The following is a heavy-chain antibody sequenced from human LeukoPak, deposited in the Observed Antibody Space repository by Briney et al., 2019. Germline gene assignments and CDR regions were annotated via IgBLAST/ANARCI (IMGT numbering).Heavy chain of an antibody. Sequence: GGSLRLSCAASGFTFSSYDMNWVRQAPGKGLEWVSYISSSGTTIYYADSVKGRFTISRDNAKNSLYLQMNSLRPEDTAVYYCARATYYYDSSTYDYYYYYMDVWGKGTTVTVSS. CDR3: ARATYYYDSSTYDYYYYYMDV. CDR1: GFTFSSYD. D-gene: IGHD3-22*01. CDR2: ISSSGTTI. J-gene: IGHJ6*03. V-gene: IGHV3-48*03.